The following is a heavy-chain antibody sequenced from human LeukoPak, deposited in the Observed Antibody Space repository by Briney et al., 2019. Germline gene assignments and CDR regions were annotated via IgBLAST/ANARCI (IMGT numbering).Heavy chain of an antibody. D-gene: IGHD6-19*01. CDR3: AKKLVGIAVAGTNYFDY. V-gene: IGHV3-23*01. Sequence: GGSLRLSCAASGFTFSSYAMSWVRQAPGKGLEWVSAISGSGGSTYYADSVKGRFTVSRDNSKNTLYLQMNSLGAEDTAVYYCAKKLVGIAVAGTNYFDYWGQGTLVTVSS. CDR1: GFTFSSYA. J-gene: IGHJ4*02. CDR2: ISGSGGST.